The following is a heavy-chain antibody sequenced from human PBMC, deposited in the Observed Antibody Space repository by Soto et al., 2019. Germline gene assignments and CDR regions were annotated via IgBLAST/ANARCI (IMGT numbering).Heavy chain of an antibody. CDR2: INVGNGNI. D-gene: IGHD3-22*01. Sequence: ASVKVSCKASGYTFANYAMHWVRQAPGQRLEWMGWINVGNGNIKYSQKFKGRVTITRDTSATTAYMELSSLRSEDTAVYYCARYEQYYYDSSGYYYPSGYYYYGMDVWGQGTTVTVSS. CDR1: GYTFANYA. J-gene: IGHJ6*02. CDR3: ARYEQYYYDSSGYYYPSGYYYYGMDV. V-gene: IGHV1-3*01.